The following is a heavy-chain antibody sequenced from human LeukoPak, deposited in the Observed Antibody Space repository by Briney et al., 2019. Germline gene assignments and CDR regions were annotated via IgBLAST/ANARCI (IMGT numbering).Heavy chain of an antibody. D-gene: IGHD6-13*01. J-gene: IGHJ6*03. Sequence: GGSLRLSCAASGFTFSSCWMSWVRQAPGKGLEGVANIKQDGSEKYYVDSVKGRFTISRDNAKNSLYLQMNSLRAEDTAVYYCARERRQQLPPAYYYYYYMDVWGKGTTVTVSS. CDR3: ARERRQQLPPAYYYYYYMDV. CDR1: GFTFSSCW. CDR2: IKQDGSEK. V-gene: IGHV3-7*01.